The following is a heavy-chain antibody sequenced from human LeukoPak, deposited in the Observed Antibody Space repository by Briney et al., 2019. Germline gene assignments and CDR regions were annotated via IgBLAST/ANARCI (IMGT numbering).Heavy chain of an antibody. CDR1: GYSISSGYY. V-gene: IGHV4-38-2*02. Sequence: PSETLSLPCTVSGYSISSGYYWGWIRQPPGKGLEWIGSIYHSGSTYYNPSLKSRVTISVDTSKNQFSLKLSSVTAADTAMYYCARGGRGSGSQYYFDYWGQGTLVTVSS. D-gene: IGHD3-22*01. CDR2: IYHSGST. CDR3: ARGGRGSGSQYYFDY. J-gene: IGHJ4*02.